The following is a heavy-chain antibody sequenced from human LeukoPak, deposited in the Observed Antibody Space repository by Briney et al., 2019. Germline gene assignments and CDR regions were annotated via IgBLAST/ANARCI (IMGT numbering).Heavy chain of an antibody. J-gene: IGHJ4*02. CDR2: ISYDGSNK. CDR1: GFTFSSYG. D-gene: IGHD3-22*01. V-gene: IGHV3-30*03. Sequence: GGSLRLSCAASGFTFSSYGMHWVRQAPGKGLEWVAVISYDGSNKYYADSVKGRFTISRDNSKNTLYLQMNSLRAEDTAVYYCARGYYYDSSGYFDYWGQGTLVTVSS. CDR3: ARGYYYDSSGYFDY.